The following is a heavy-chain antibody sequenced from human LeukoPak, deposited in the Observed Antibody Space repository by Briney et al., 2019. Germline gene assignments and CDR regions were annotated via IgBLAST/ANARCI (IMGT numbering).Heavy chain of an antibody. CDR2: ISSSSSYT. CDR1: GFTFSDYD. Sequence: PGGSLRLSCAASGFTFSDYDMSWIRQAPGKGLEWVSYISSSSSYTNYPYSVKGRFTIPRDNTKNSLYLQMNSLRAEGTDVYYCARGGYSNSYDFWGRGKLVTVSS. CDR3: ARGGYSNSYDF. J-gene: IGHJ4*02. D-gene: IGHD6-6*01. V-gene: IGHV3-11*06.